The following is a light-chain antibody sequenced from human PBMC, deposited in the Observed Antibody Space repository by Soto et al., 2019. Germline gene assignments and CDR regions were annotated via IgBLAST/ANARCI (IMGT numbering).Light chain of an antibody. CDR2: DVS. Sequence: QSALTQPASVSGSPGQSITISCTGTSSDIGGYNYVSWYQQLPGKVPKLIIYDVSNRPSGVSDRFSGSKSGNAASLTISGLQAEDEADYYCSSYTRPSTLSVFGTGTKVTVL. CDR1: SSDIGGYNY. CDR3: SSYTRPSTLSV. V-gene: IGLV2-14*03. J-gene: IGLJ1*01.